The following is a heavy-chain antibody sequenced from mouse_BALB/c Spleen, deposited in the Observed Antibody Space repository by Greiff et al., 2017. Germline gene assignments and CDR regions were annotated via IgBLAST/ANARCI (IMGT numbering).Heavy chain of an antibody. CDR3: TRGKWGNYFSFDY. J-gene: IGHJ2*01. V-gene: IGHV1-5*01. Sequence: EVQLQQSGTVLARPGASVKMSCKASGYTFTSYWMHWVKQRPGQGLEWIGAIYPGNSDTSYNQKFKGKAKLTAVTSTSTAYMELSSLTNEDSAVYYCTRGKWGNYFSFDYWGQGTTLTVSS. CDR1: GYTFTSYW. CDR2: IYPGNSDT. D-gene: IGHD2-1*01.